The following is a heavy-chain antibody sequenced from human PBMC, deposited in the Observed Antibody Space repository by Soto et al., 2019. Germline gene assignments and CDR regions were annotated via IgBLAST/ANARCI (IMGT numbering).Heavy chain of an antibody. Sequence: VGSLRLSCAASGFTFTSHAMTWVRQAPGKGLEWVSGISGTGASTYYADSVKGRFSISRDNSKNTVSLQMSSLRAEDTAIYYCAKGVVVVVTASLDFWGQGTLVTVSS. D-gene: IGHD2-21*02. V-gene: IGHV3-23*01. CDR2: ISGTGAST. CDR1: GFTFTSHA. J-gene: IGHJ4*02. CDR3: AKGVVVVVTASLDF.